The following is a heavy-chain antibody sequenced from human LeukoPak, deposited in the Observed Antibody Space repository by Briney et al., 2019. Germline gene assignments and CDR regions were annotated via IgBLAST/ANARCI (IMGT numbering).Heavy chain of an antibody. CDR1: GFTVSSNY. V-gene: IGHV3-66*01. Sequence: PGGSLRLSCAASGFTVSSNYMSWVRQTPGKGLEWVSVIYSGGSTYYADSVKGRFTISRDNAKNTLNLQMNSLRAEDTAVYYCARDNEYCTGGTCRLDYWGQGALVTVSS. CDR3: ARDNEYCTGGTCRLDY. CDR2: IYSGGST. D-gene: IGHD2-15*01. J-gene: IGHJ4*02.